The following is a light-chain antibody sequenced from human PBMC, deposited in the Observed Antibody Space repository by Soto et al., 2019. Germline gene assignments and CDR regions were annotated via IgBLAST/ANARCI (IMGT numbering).Light chain of an antibody. V-gene: IGKV3-11*01. J-gene: IGKJ4*01. CDR3: QQRSNLLT. CDR1: QSVSSY. Sequence: EIVLTQSPATLSLSPGERATLSCRASQSVSSYLAWYQQKPGQAPRLLIYDASNRATGIPARFSVSGSGTDFTLTISSLEPEDFAVYYCQQRSNLLTFGGGTKVEIK. CDR2: DAS.